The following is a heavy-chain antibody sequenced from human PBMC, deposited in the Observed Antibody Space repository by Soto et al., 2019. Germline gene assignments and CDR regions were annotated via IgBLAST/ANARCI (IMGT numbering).Heavy chain of an antibody. Sequence: GGSLRLSCAASGFTFSSYWMHWVRQAPGKGLVWVSRINSDGSSTSYADSVKGRFTISRDNAKNTLYLQMNSLRAEDTAVYYCARDRVAVAGPSYYYYYGMDVWGQGTTVTVSS. J-gene: IGHJ6*02. D-gene: IGHD6-19*01. CDR3: ARDRVAVAGPSYYYYYGMDV. CDR1: GFTFSSYW. CDR2: INSDGSST. V-gene: IGHV3-74*01.